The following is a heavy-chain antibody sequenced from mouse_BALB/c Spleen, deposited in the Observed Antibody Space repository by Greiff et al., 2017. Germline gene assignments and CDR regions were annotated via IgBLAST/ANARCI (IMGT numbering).Heavy chain of an antibody. J-gene: IGHJ4*01. CDR2: ILPGSGST. CDR3: ARSGYYGYDYAMDY. D-gene: IGHD2-2*01. Sequence: QVQLQQSGAELMKPGASVKISCKATGYTFSSYWIEWVKQRPGHGLEWIGEILPGSGSTNYNEKFKGKATFTADTSSNTAYMQLSSLTSEDSAVYYCARSGYYGYDYAMDYWGQGTSVTVSS. CDR1: GYTFSSYW. V-gene: IGHV1-9*01.